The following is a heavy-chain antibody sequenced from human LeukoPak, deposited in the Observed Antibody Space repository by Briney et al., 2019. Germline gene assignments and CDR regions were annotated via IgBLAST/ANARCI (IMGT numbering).Heavy chain of an antibody. J-gene: IGHJ6*04. CDR2: NNSDGSST. CDR3: ARAVLMVYAPLDV. Sequence: GGSLRLSCAASGFTFSNYWMHWVRQAPGKGLEYFSRNNSDGSSTNYADSVKGRFTISRDNAKNTLYLHMNRLRAEDTAVYYCARAVLMVYAPLDVWGKGTTVTVSS. CDR1: GFTFSNYW. V-gene: IGHV3-74*01. D-gene: IGHD2-8*01.